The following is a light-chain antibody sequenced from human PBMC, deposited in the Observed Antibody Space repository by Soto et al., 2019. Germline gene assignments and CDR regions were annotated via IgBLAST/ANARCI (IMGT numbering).Light chain of an antibody. CDR2: KAS. V-gene: IGKV1-5*03. Sequence: DIQMTQSPSTLSASVGDRVTITCRASQSISTWLAWYQQKPGKAPKLLIYKASSLRNGVPSRFSGSGSWTEFTLPIYRLQPDDFASYYCQQYNGYPHTFGQGTKLEIK. CDR3: QQYNGYPHT. CDR1: QSISTW. J-gene: IGKJ2*01.